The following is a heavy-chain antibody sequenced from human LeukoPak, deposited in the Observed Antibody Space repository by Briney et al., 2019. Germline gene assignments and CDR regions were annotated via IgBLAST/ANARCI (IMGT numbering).Heavy chain of an antibody. CDR2: INHSGST. Sequence: SETLSLTCAVYGGSFSGYYWSWIRQPPGEGLEWIGEINHSGSTNYNPSLKSRVTISVDASKNQFSLKLSSVTAADTAVYYCARGLNYVVYWGQGTLVTVSS. V-gene: IGHV4-34*01. CDR1: GGSFSGYY. J-gene: IGHJ4*02. CDR3: ARGLNYVVY. D-gene: IGHD3-10*02.